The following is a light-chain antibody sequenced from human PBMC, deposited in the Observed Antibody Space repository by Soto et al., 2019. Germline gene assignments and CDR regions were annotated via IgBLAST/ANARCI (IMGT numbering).Light chain of an antibody. Sequence: DIQMTQSPSSVSASVGDRVTITCRASQAIDSWLSWYQQKPREAPKLLIFTGSLLHSGVPPRFSGSGSGTDFTLTIRSLESEGFATYYCQQTLSFTPTFGQGTKVDIK. J-gene: IGKJ1*01. CDR1: QAIDSW. V-gene: IGKV1-12*01. CDR3: QQTLSFTPT. CDR2: TGS.